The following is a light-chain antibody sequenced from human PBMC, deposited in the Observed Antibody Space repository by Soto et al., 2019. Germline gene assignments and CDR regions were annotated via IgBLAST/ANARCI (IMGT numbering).Light chain of an antibody. Sequence: QSALTQPPSASGSPGQSVTISCTGTSSDVGGYNYVSWDQQHPGKAPKLMIYEVSKRPSGVPDRFSGSKSGNTASLTVSGLQAEDEADYYCNSYAGSNNFVVFGGGTKLTVL. J-gene: IGLJ2*01. CDR3: NSYAGSNNFVV. V-gene: IGLV2-8*01. CDR1: SSDVGGYNY. CDR2: EVS.